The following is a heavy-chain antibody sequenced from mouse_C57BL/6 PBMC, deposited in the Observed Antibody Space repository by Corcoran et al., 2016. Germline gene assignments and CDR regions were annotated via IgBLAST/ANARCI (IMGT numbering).Heavy chain of an antibody. Sequence: QIQLVQSGPELKKPGETVKISCKASGYTFTTYGMSWVKQAPGKGLKWMGWINTYSGVPTYADDFKGRFAFSLETSASTAYLQINNLKNEDTATYCCARAVYFDYWGQGTTLTVSS. CDR2: INTYSGVP. CDR1: GYTFTTYG. V-gene: IGHV9-3*01. CDR3: ARAVYFDY. J-gene: IGHJ2*01.